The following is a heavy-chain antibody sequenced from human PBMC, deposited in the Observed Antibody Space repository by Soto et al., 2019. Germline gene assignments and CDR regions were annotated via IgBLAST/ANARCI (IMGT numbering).Heavy chain of an antibody. Sequence: GASVKVSCKASGGTFSSYAISWVRQAPGQGLEWMGGIIPILGTANYAQKFQGRVTITADESTSTAYMELSSLRSEDTAVYYCARGSPPPGRGILEWLVGPSGYYYYYGMDVWGQGTTVTVSS. J-gene: IGHJ6*02. CDR2: IIPILGTA. CDR1: GGTFSSYA. D-gene: IGHD3-3*01. CDR3: ARGSPPPGRGILEWLVGPSGYYYYYGMDV. V-gene: IGHV1-69*13.